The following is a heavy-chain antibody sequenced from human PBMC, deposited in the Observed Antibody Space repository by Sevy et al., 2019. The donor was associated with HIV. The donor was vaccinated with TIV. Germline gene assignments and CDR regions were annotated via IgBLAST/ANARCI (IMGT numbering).Heavy chain of an antibody. CDR3: ARDYSSSVRGSFTYYYGMDV. CDR2: ISSSGSTI. J-gene: IGHJ6*02. V-gene: IGHV3-11*01. Sequence: GGSLRLSCAASGFTFSDYYMSWIRQAPGKGLEWVSYISSSGSTIYYADSVKGRFIISRDNAKNSLYLQMNSLRAEDTAVYYCARDYSSSVRGSFTYYYGMDVWGQGTTVTVSS. CDR1: GFTFSDYY. D-gene: IGHD6-6*01.